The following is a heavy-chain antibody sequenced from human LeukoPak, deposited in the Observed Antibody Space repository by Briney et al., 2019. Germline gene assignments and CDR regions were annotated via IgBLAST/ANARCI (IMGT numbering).Heavy chain of an antibody. CDR2: IYTSGST. V-gene: IGHV4-61*02. J-gene: IGHJ5*02. D-gene: IGHD3-9*01. CDR1: GYSISSGEYY. Sequence: PSETLSLTCTVSGYSISSGEYYWSWIRQPAGKGLEWIGRIYTSGSTNYNPSLKSRVTISVDTSKNQFSLKLSSVTAADTAMYYCAREAYDVLTSDWFDPWGQGTLVTVPS. CDR3: AREAYDVLTSDWFDP.